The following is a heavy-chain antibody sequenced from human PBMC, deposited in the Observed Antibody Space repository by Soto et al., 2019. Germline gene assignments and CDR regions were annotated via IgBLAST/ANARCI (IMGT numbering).Heavy chain of an antibody. CDR3: ARSIAP. V-gene: IGHV4-59*12. Sequence: PSETLSLTCAVYGGSFSGYYWSWIRQPPGKGLEWIGYIYYSGSTNYNPSLKSRVTISVDTSKNQFSLKLSSVTAADTAVYYCARSIAPSGQGTLVTVSS. CDR1: GGSFSGYY. J-gene: IGHJ5*02. CDR2: IYYSGST.